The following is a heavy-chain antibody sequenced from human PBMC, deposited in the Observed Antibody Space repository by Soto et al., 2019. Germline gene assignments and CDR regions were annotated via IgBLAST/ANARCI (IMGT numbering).Heavy chain of an antibody. V-gene: IGHV1-69*01. CDR2: IIPVFGTV. J-gene: IGHJ5*02. Sequence: QVRQVQSGAEVKKPGSSVKVSCKGSGGTFSNYAITWLRLAPGQGLEWLRGIIPVFGTVNYARKIHGRVTLTADDSTRTAYMELDRLRSEDTAVDYCARDNPYTNSFCSWFDPWGQGTLVIVS. CDR3: ARDNPYTNSFCSWFDP. D-gene: IGHD6-13*01. CDR1: GGTFSNYA.